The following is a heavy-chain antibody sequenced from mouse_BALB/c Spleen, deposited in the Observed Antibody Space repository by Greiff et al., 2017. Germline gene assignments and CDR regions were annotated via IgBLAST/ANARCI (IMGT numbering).Heavy chain of an antibody. CDR1: GFTFSDYY. V-gene: IGHV5-4*02. CDR3: AGGNYDAMDY. J-gene: IGHJ4*01. Sequence: EVQLVESGGGLVKPGGSLKLSCAASGFTFSDYYMYWVRQTPEKRLEWVATISDGGSYTYYPDSVKGRFTISRDNAKNNLYLQMSSLKSEDTAMYYCAGGNYDAMDYWGQGTSVTVSS. CDR2: ISDGGSYT. D-gene: IGHD2-1*01.